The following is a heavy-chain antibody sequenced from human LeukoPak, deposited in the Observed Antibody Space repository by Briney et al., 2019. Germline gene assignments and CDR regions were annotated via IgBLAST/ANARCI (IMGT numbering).Heavy chain of an antibody. V-gene: IGHV4-39*01. CDR3: ARFPGVDY. D-gene: IGHD3-10*01. CDR2: IYYSGST. Sequence: PSETLSLTCTVSGGSISSSSYYWGWIHQPPGKGLEWIGSIYYSGSTYYNPSLKSRVTISVDTSKNQFSLKLSSVTAADTAVYYCARFPGVDYWGQGTLVTVSS. J-gene: IGHJ4*02. CDR1: GGSISSSSYY.